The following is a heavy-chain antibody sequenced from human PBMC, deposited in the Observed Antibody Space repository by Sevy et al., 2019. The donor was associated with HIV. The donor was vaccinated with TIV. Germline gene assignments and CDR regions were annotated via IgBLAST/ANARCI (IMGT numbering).Heavy chain of an antibody. CDR2: ISYDGSDK. CDR1: GLTFSSYA. V-gene: IGHV3-30*04. CDR3: ARGPGVVAVAALNWFDP. D-gene: IGHD2-15*01. Sequence: GRSLRLSCAASGLTFSSYAMHWVRQAPGKGLEWVAVISYDGSDKYFADSVKGRFTISRDNSKNTLFLQMNSLRTEDTAVYYCARGPGVVAVAALNWFDPWGQGTLVTVSS. J-gene: IGHJ5*02.